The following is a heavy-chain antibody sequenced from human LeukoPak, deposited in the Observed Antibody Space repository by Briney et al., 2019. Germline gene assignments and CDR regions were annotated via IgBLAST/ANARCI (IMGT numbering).Heavy chain of an antibody. CDR2: IYTSGST. V-gene: IGHV4-59*10. CDR1: GGSFSSYY. CDR3: ARYSWRVAGTISC. Sequence: PSETLSLTCAVYGGSFSSYYWSWIRQPAGKGLEWIGRIYTSGSTNYNPSLKSRVTISVDTSKNQFSLKLSSVTAADTAVYYCARYSWRVAGTISCCGEETLPTLSS. J-gene: IGHJ4*02. D-gene: IGHD6-19*01.